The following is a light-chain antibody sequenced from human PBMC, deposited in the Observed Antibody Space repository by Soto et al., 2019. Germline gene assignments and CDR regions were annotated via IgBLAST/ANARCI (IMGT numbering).Light chain of an antibody. CDR2: GAS. V-gene: IGKV3-20*01. CDR3: QQYGSSPLT. J-gene: IGKJ4*01. Sequence: EMVLTQSPGTLSLSPGERATLSCRASQSVSSSYLAWYQQKPGQAPRLLIYGASSRATGIPDRVSGSGSGTDFTLTISRLEPEDFAVYYGQQYGSSPLTFSGGTKGDI. CDR1: QSVSSSY.